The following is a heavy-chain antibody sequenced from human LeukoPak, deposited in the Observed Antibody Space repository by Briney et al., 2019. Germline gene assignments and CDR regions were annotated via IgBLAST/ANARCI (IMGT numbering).Heavy chain of an antibody. CDR1: GFTFSSYS. V-gene: IGHV3-21*01. CDR3: ARDGDSSGWFYFDY. D-gene: IGHD6-19*01. CDR2: ISSSSSYI. J-gene: IGHJ4*02. Sequence: PGGSLRLSCAASGFTFSSYSMNWVRQAPGKGLEWVSSISSSSSYIYYADSVKGRFTISRDNANNSLYLQMNSLRAEDTAVYYCARDGDSSGWFYFDYWGQGTLVTVSS.